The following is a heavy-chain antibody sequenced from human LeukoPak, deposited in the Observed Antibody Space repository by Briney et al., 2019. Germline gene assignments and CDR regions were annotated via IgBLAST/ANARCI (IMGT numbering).Heavy chain of an antibody. J-gene: IGHJ4*02. V-gene: IGHV3-9*01. CDR3: AKGYSYGYSGVDY. CDR2: IPWNSDKI. CDR1: GFTFDDYA. Sequence: PGGSLRLSCAASGFTFDDYAMHWVRQAPGKGLEWVSGIPWNSDKIGYADSVKGRFTISRDSAKNSLYLQMYSLKPEDTAFYYCAKGYSYGYSGVDYWGQGTLVTVSS. D-gene: IGHD5-18*01.